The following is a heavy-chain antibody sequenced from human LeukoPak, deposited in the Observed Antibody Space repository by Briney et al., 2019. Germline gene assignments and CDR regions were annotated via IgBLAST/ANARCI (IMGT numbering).Heavy chain of an antibody. V-gene: IGHV3-23*01. CDR1: GFTFRSHG. CDR2: ISPSGDIT. J-gene: IGHJ4*02. CDR3: AQDPTYRWFDN. Sequence: GGSLRLSCAASGFTFRSHGMNWVRQAPGKGLEWVSRISPSGDITYYADSVKGRFTISRDNSKNTVYLQMDSLRFEDAAVYYWAQDPTYRWFDNWGQGTLVTVYS. D-gene: IGHD5-24*01.